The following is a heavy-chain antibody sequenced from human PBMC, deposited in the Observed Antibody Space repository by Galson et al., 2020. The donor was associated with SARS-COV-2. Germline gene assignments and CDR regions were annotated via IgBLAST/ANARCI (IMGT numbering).Heavy chain of an antibody. V-gene: IGHV3-15*01. Sequence: GESLKISCAASGFIFSNTWMSWIRQAPGKGLEWVGRIKSKSEGETTDYAAPVTGRFTISRDDSKNTMYLQMNSLKIEDTGVYYCTDPFGELYMDVWGQGTTVTVSS. CDR2: IKSKSEGETT. CDR3: TDPFGELYMDV. CDR1: GFIFSNTW. J-gene: IGHJ6*02. D-gene: IGHD3-10*01.